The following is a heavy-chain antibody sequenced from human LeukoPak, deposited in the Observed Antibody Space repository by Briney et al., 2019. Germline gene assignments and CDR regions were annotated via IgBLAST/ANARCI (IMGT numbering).Heavy chain of an antibody. D-gene: IGHD5-24*01. Sequence: ASVKVSCKASGYTFSDYFIHWVRQAPGQGLEWMGWIIPKSGATNYAQRFRDRVTVTSDTSTAYMDLSRLTSDDTAVYYCARDRWLQSQRYFDYWGQGTLVTVSS. J-gene: IGHJ4*02. CDR2: IIPKSGAT. CDR3: ARDRWLQSQRYFDY. CDR1: GYTFSDYF. V-gene: IGHV1-2*02.